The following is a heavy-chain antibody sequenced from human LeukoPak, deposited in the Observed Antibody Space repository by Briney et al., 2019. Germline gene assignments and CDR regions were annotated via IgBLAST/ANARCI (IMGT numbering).Heavy chain of an antibody. J-gene: IGHJ4*02. CDR1: GFTFSSYE. Sequence: GGSLRLSCAASGFTFSSYEMNWVRQAPGKGLEWVSYISSSGSTIYYADSVKGRFTISRDNAKNSLYLQMNSLRAEDTAVYYCARDHFYDSSGYYFRNFDHWGQGTLVTVSS. D-gene: IGHD3-22*01. V-gene: IGHV3-48*03. CDR2: ISSSGSTI. CDR3: ARDHFYDSSGYYFRNFDH.